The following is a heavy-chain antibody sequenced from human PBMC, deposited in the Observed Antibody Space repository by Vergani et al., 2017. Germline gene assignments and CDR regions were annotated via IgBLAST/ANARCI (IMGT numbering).Heavy chain of an antibody. V-gene: IGHV4-59*01. CDR3: ARGDDFWSGSNWYFDL. CDR1: GGSISSYY. Sequence: QVQLQESGPGLVKPSETLSLTCTVSGGSISSYYWSWIRQPPGKGMEWIGYIYYSGSTNYNPYLKSRVTISVDTSKNQFSLKLSSGTAADTAVYYCARGDDFWSGSNWYFDLWGRGTLVTVSS. J-gene: IGHJ2*01. CDR2: IYYSGST. D-gene: IGHD3-3*01.